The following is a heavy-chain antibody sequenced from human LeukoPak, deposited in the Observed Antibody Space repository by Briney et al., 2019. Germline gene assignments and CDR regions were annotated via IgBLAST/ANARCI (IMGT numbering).Heavy chain of an antibody. CDR2: ISYDGSNK. Sequence: GGSLRLSCAASGFTFSSYGMHWVRQAPGKGLEWVAVISYDGSNKYYADSVKGRFTISRDNSKNTPYLQMNSLRAEDTAVYYCAKDYLQWLVRGEYFQHWGQGTLVTVSS. CDR3: AKDYLQWLVRGEYFQH. V-gene: IGHV3-30*18. J-gene: IGHJ1*01. D-gene: IGHD6-19*01. CDR1: GFTFSSYG.